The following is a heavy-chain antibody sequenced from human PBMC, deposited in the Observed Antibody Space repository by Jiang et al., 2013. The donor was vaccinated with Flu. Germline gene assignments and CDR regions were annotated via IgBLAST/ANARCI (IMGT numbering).Heavy chain of an antibody. Sequence: GFTFSSYAMSWVRQAPGKGLEWVSSISGGGGNTYYADSVKGRCTISRDNSNNTLYLQVNSLRAEDTAVYYCAKGGMILEWLLEGGGFDPWGQGTLVTVSS. CDR3: AKGGMILEWLLEGGGFDP. V-gene: IGHV3-23*01. D-gene: IGHD3-3*01. CDR1: GFTFSSYA. CDR2: ISGGGGNT. J-gene: IGHJ5*02.